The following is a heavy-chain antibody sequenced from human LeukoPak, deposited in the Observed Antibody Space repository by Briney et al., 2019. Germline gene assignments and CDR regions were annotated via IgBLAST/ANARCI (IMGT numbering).Heavy chain of an antibody. CDR2: ISSSSSYI. CDR1: GFTFSSYS. CDR3: ARWAAAATHFDY. Sequence: GGSLRLSCAASGFTFSSYSMNWVRHAPGKGLEWVSSISSSSSYIYYADAVNGRFTISRDKDNNSLYLQMNSLRAEVTSVYYCARWAAAATHFDYWGQGTLVTVSS. D-gene: IGHD6-13*01. V-gene: IGHV3-21*01. J-gene: IGHJ4*02.